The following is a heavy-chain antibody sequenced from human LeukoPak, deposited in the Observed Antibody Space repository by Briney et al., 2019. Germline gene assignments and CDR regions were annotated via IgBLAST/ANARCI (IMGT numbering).Heavy chain of an antibody. V-gene: IGHV4-4*07. Sequence: SETLSLTCTVSGGSISSYYWSWIRQPAGKGLEWIGRMYTSGNTNYNPSLKSRATISVDTSKNQFSLELSSVTAADTAVYYCARFSSIAAAFDYWGLGTLVTVSS. CDR2: MYTSGNT. D-gene: IGHD6-13*01. CDR3: ARFSSIAAAFDY. J-gene: IGHJ4*02. CDR1: GGSISSYY.